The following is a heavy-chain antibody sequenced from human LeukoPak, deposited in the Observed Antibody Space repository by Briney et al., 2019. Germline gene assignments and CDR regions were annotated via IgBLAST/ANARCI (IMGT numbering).Heavy chain of an antibody. CDR2: IYHIGST. J-gene: IGHJ4*02. V-gene: IGHV4-38-2*01. Sequence: SETLSLTCGVSGYSISSGYYWAWIRPPPGKGLEWIGTIYHIGSTYYTPSLGSRVTISVDTSKNEFSLNLKSVTAADTAVYYCARAGWIITSGIDYWGQGALVTVSS. CDR3: ARAGWIITSGIDY. D-gene: IGHD3-10*01. CDR1: GYSISSGYY.